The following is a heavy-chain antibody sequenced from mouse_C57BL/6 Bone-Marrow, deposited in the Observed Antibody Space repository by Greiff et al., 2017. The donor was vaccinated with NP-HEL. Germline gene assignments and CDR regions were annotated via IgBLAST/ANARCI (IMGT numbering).Heavy chain of an antibody. Sequence: QVQLKQSGAELVKPGASVKISCKASGSAFSSYWMNWVKQRPGKGLEWIGQIYPGDGDTNYNGKFKGKATLTADKSSSTAYMQLSSLTSEDSAVYFCAREETPRYFDVWGTGTTVTVSS. CDR3: AREETPRYFDV. J-gene: IGHJ1*03. CDR1: GSAFSSYW. CDR2: IYPGDGDT. V-gene: IGHV1-80*01.